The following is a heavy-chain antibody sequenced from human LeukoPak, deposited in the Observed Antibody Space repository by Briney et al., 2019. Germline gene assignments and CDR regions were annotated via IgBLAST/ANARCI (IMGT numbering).Heavy chain of an antibody. V-gene: IGHV1-69*13. CDR2: IIPIFGTA. Sequence: SVKVSCKASGGTFSSYAISWVRQAPGQGLEWMGGIIPIFGTANYAQKFQGRVTITADESTSTAYMELSSLRSEDTAVYYCARVGSGWSFLYGMDVWGQGTTVNVSS. D-gene: IGHD6-19*01. CDR3: ARVGSGWSFLYGMDV. CDR1: GGTFSSYA. J-gene: IGHJ6*02.